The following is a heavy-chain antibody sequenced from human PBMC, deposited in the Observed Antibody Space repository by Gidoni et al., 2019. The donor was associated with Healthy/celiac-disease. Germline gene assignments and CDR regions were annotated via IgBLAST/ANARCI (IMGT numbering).Heavy chain of an antibody. Sequence: QVQLPASGPGLVKPSGTLSLTCAVSGGSISSSNWWSWVRQPPGKGLEWIGEIYHGGSTNYNPSLKSRVTISVDKSKNQFSLKLSSVTAADTAVYYCVTRGYCSGGSCYDYMDVWGKGTTVTVSS. CDR2: IYHGGST. D-gene: IGHD2-15*01. CDR1: GGSISSSNW. J-gene: IGHJ6*03. CDR3: VTRGYCSGGSCYDYMDV. V-gene: IGHV4-4*02.